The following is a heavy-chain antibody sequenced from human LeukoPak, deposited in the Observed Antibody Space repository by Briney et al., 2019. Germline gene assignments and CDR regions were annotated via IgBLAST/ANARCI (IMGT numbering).Heavy chain of an antibody. D-gene: IGHD1-26*01. CDR1: GGSFSGYY. V-gene: IGHV4-34*01. CDR3: ARHMVEGGSYYIFDY. CDR2: INHSGST. J-gene: IGHJ4*02. Sequence: SETLSLTCAVYGGSFSGYYWSWIRQPPGKGLEWIGEINHSGSTNYNPSLKSRVPISVDTSKNQFSLKLSSVTAADTAVYYCARHMVEGGSYYIFDYWGQGTLVTVSS.